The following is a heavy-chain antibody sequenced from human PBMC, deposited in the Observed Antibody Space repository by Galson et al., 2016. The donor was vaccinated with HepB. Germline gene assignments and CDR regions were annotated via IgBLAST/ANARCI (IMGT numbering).Heavy chain of an antibody. V-gene: IGHV2-5*02. CDR1: GFSLRTTGVG. D-gene: IGHD2-2*01. CDR2: IYWDDDK. CDR3: AHRLGYCSSTSCYDSHFDY. Sequence: PALVKPTQTLTLTCTFSGFSLRTTGVGVGWIRQPPGKALEWLALIYWDDDKRYSPSLKSRLTINKDPSKNQVVLTMTNVDPVDTATYYCAHRLGYCSSTSCYDSHFDYWGQGTLVTVPS. J-gene: IGHJ4*02.